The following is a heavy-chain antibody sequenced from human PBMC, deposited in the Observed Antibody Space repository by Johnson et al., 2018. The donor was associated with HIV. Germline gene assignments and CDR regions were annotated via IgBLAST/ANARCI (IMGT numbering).Heavy chain of an antibody. CDR1: GFTFSDYY. CDR2: ISSSGITI. J-gene: IGHJ3*02. D-gene: IGHD4-17*01. Sequence: QVQLVESGGGLVQPGGSLRLSCAGSGFTFSDYYMSWIRQAPGKGLEWVSYISSSGITIYYADSVKGRFTISRDNAKNSLSLLMNSLRPEDTAVYYCARDSTPWGGDYVGYAFDIWGQGTMVTVSS. CDR3: ARDSTPWGGDYVGYAFDI. V-gene: IGHV3-11*04.